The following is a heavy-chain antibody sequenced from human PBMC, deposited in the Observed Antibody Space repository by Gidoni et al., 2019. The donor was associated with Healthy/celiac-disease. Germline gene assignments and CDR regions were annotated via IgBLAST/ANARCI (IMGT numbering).Heavy chain of an antibody. CDR3: AREGYYGSGSKYYYYYYYMDV. V-gene: IGHV4-34*01. D-gene: IGHD3-10*01. CDR2: INHSGST. J-gene: IGHJ6*03. CDR1: GGSSSGYY. Sequence: QVQLQQWGAGLLKPSETLSLTCAVYGGSSSGYYWTWIRQPPGKGLEWIGEINHSGSTNYKPALKSRGTISVDTSKNQFSLKLSSVTAADTAVYYCAREGYYGSGSKYYYYYYYMDVWGKGTTVTVSS.